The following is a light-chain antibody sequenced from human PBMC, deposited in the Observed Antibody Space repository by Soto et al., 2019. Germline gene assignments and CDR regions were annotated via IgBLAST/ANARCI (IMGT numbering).Light chain of an antibody. J-gene: IGKJ1*01. V-gene: IGKV3-11*01. CDR3: HHRSNWPGT. CDR1: QSVFTY. Sequence: ETMMTQSPDTLSVSLGERATLSCRASQSVFTYLAWYQQKPGQAPRLLIYDVSDRATGIPGRFSGTGSGTDFTLTISSLEPEDFAVYYCHHRSNWPGTFGQGTKVDIK. CDR2: DVS.